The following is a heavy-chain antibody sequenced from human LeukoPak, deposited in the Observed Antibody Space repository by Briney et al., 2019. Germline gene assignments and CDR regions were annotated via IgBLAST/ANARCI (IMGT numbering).Heavy chain of an antibody. J-gene: IGHJ4*02. CDR3: ASGSPPDY. CDR2: IYSGGGT. D-gene: IGHD1-26*01. Sequence: GGSLRLSCAASGFAVSSNLMRWVRQAPGRGLEWVSLIYSGGGTYHADSVKGRFTISRDNSKNTLYLQMNSLRAEDTAVYYCASGSPPDYWGQGTLVTVSS. V-gene: IGHV3-53*01. CDR1: GFAVSSNL.